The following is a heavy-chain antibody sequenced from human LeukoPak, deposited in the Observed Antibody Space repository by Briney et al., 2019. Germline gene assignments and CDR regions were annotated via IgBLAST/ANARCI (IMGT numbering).Heavy chain of an antibody. J-gene: IGHJ4*02. CDR1: GFTFSSYS. CDR2: ISSRSSYI. CDR3: ARGLRGQRAYYFDY. Sequence: GGSLRLSCAASGFTFSSYSMNWVRQAPGKGLEWVSSISSRSSYIYYADSVKGRFTISRDNAKNSLYLQMNSLRADDTAVYYCARGLRGQRAYYFDYWGQGTLVTVSS. V-gene: IGHV3-21*01.